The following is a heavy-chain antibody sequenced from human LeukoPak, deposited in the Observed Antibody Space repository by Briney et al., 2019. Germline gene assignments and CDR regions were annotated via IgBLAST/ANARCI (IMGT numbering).Heavy chain of an antibody. CDR1: GFTFSTYA. Sequence: GGSLRLSCAASGFTFSTYAMTWVRQAPGKGLEWVSAISGSGGSTYYADSVKGRFTISRDNSKDTLSLQMNSLGVEDAAVYYCARAPNNWNAREGLFDLWGRGTLVSVSS. V-gene: IGHV3-23*01. J-gene: IGHJ2*01. CDR2: ISGSGGST. CDR3: ARAPNNWNAREGLFDL. D-gene: IGHD1-20*01.